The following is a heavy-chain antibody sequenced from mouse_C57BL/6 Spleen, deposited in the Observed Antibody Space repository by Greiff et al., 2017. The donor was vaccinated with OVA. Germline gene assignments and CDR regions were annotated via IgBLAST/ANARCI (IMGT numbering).Heavy chain of an antibody. D-gene: IGHD2-3*01. CDR2: IRSKSNNYAT. CDR1: GFSFNTYA. Sequence: EVMLVESGGGLVQPKGSLTLSCAASGFSFNTYAMNWVRQAPGKGLEWVARIRSKSNNYATYYADSVKDRFTISRDDSESMLYLQMNNLKTEDTAMYYCVRRDGYYVGGAMDYWGQGTSVTVSS. J-gene: IGHJ4*01. V-gene: IGHV10-1*01. CDR3: VRRDGYYVGGAMDY.